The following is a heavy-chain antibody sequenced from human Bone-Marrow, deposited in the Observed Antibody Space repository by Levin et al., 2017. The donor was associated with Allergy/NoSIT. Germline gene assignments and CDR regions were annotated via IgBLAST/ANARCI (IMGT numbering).Heavy chain of an antibody. Sequence: GESLKISCAASGFTFSTYSINWVRQAPGKGLEWVSSISSSSSYIYYADSVKGRFTISRDNAKNSLYLQMNSLRAEDTAVYYCARLWSDSSGYYYFDYWGQGTLVTVSS. J-gene: IGHJ4*02. D-gene: IGHD3-22*01. CDR1: GFTFSTYS. V-gene: IGHV3-21*01. CDR2: ISSSSSYI. CDR3: ARLWSDSSGYYYFDY.